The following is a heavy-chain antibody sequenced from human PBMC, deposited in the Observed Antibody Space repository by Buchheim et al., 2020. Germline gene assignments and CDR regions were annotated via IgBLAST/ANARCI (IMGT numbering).Heavy chain of an antibody. CDR3: ARSGKRYQYYYMDV. CDR1: GGSITSSSYY. J-gene: IGHJ6*03. D-gene: IGHD2-2*01. V-gene: IGHV4-39*01. Sequence: QLQLQESGPGLVKPSETLSLTCTVSGGSITSSSYYWGWVRQPPGKGLEWIGSIYYSGSTYFTPSLKSRVTISVDTSKDELSLKLSSVTAADTAVYYCARSGKRYQYYYMDVWGKGTT. CDR2: IYYSGST.